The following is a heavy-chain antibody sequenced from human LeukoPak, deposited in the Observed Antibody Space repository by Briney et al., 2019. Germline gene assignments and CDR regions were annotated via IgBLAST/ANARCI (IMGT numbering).Heavy chain of an antibody. J-gene: IGHJ4*02. CDR3: ARDGAAPGLYFDS. Sequence: PGGSLRPSCAASGFTFSNYWMNWVRQAPGKGLEWVASINQDGSEKYYVDSVKGRLTISRDNAKNSLYLQMNSLRAEDTAVYYCARDGAAPGLYFDSWGQGTLVTVSS. V-gene: IGHV3-7*01. CDR2: INQDGSEK. CDR1: GFTFSNYW. D-gene: IGHD6-13*01.